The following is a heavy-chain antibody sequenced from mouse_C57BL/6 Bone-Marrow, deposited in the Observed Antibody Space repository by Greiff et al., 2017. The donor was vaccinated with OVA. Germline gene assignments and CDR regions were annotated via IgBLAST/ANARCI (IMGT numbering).Heavy chain of an antibody. V-gene: IGHV1-82*01. J-gene: IGHJ4*01. CDR1: GYAFSSSW. D-gene: IGHD2-4*01. Sequence: QVQLKHSGPELVKPGASVKISCKASGYAFSSSWMNWVKQRPGKGLEWIGRIYPGDGDTNYNGKFKGKATLTADKSSSTAYMQLSSLTSEDSAVYFCARGDYGGYYAMDYWGQGTSVTVSS. CDR3: ARGDYGGYYAMDY. CDR2: IYPGDGDT.